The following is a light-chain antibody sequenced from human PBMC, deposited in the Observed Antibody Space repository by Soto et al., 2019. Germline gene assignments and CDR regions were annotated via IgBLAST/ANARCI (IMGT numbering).Light chain of an antibody. J-gene: IGKJ1*01. V-gene: IGKV3-20*01. Sequence: VMTTSPATLSVSPGASAPLSCRASQNLRSSLAWYQQKPGQAPRLLIYGASTRATGIPDRFSGGGSGTDFTLTTSRLEPEDFAVYYCQQCGSSPWTFGQGTKVNI. CDR2: GAS. CDR3: QQCGSSPWT. CDR1: QNLRSS.